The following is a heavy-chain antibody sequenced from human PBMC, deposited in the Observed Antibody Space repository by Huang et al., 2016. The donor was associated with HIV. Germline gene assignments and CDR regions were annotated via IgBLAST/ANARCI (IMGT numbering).Heavy chain of an antibody. CDR2: IYPGDSDT. V-gene: IGHV5-51*01. J-gene: IGHJ4*02. CDR3: ARLSTTWYFDY. Sequence: MPGKGLEWMGIIYPGDSDTRYSLSFQGQVTISADKSISTAYLQWSSLKASDTAMYYCARLSTTWYFDYWGQGTLVTVSS. D-gene: IGHD1-1*01.